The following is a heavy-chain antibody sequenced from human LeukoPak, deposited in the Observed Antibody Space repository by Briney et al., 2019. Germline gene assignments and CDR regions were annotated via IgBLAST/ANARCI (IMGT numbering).Heavy chain of an antibody. CDR1: GGSISSSSYY. V-gene: IGHV4-39*01. CDR3: ARHGYYDILTWGDRFDP. Sequence: PSETLSLTCTVSGGSISSSSYYWGWIRQPPGKGLEGIGSIYYSGSTYYNPSLKSRVTISVDTSKNQFSLKLSSVTAADTAVYYCARHGYYDILTWGDRFDPWGQGTLVTVSS. D-gene: IGHD3-9*01. J-gene: IGHJ5*02. CDR2: IYYSGST.